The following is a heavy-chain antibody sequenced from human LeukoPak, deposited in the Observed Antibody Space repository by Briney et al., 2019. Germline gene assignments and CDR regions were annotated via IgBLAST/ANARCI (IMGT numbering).Heavy chain of an antibody. D-gene: IGHD3-16*01. CDR3: AKDIGDYGDYVAY. V-gene: IGHV3-9*01. Sequence: GGSLRLSCAASGFTFDDYAMHWVRQAPGKGLEWVSGISWNSGSIGYADSVKGRFTTSRDNAKNSLYLQMNSLRAEDTALYYCAKDIGDYGDYVAYWGQGTLVTVSS. CDR2: ISWNSGSI. CDR1: GFTFDDYA. J-gene: IGHJ4*02.